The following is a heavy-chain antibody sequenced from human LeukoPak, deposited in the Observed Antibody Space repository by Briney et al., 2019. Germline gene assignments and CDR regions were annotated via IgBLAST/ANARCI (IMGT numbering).Heavy chain of an antibody. CDR1: GYTFTSYG. Sequence: SVKVSCKASGYTFTSYGFSWVRQAPGQGLEWMGGIIPIFGTANYAQKFQGRVTITTDESTSTAYMELSSLRSEDTAVYYCARHGRLRSPFDYWGQGTLVTVSS. J-gene: IGHJ4*02. V-gene: IGHV1-69*05. CDR3: ARHGRLRSPFDY. CDR2: IIPIFGTA. D-gene: IGHD5-12*01.